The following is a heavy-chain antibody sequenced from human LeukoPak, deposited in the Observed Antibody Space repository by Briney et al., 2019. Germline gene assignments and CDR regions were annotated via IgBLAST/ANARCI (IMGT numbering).Heavy chain of an antibody. D-gene: IGHD6-19*01. CDR1: GFTFSSYA. CDR3: ANPGSSGSNSYFDY. V-gene: IGHV3-23*01. Sequence: PGGSLRLSCAASGFTFSSYAMSWVRQAPGRGREWVSAISGSGGSTYYADSVKGRFTISRDNSKNTLYLQMNSLRAQDTAVEYCANPGSSGSNSYFDYGGQGTLVTVSS. J-gene: IGHJ4*02. CDR2: ISGSGGST.